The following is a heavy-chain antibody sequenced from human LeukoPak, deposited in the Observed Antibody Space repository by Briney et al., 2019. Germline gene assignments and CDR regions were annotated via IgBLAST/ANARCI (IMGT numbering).Heavy chain of an antibody. J-gene: IGHJ3*02. CDR1: GFTFDDYA. D-gene: IGHD2-15*01. CDR2: ISWNSGSI. CDR3: AKDVVALLTPDAFDI. V-gene: IGHV3-9*01. Sequence: GGSLRLSCAASGFTFDDYAMHWVRQAPGKGLEWVSGISWNSGSIGYADSVKGRFTISRDNAKNSLYLQMNSLRAEDTALYYCAKDVVALLTPDAFDIWGQGTMVTVSS.